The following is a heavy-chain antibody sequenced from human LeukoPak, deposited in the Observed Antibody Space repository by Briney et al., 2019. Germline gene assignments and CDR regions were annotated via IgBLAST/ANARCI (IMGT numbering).Heavy chain of an antibody. Sequence: GGSLRLSCAASGFTFSGSAMHWVRQASGKGLEWVGRIRSKANSYATAYAASVKGRFTISRDDSKNTAYLQMNSLKTEDTAVYYCTRRDYYDSSGYMHYWGQGTLVTVPS. CDR1: GFTFSGSA. CDR2: IRSKANSYAT. V-gene: IGHV3-73*01. J-gene: IGHJ4*02. D-gene: IGHD3-22*01. CDR3: TRRDYYDSSGYMHY.